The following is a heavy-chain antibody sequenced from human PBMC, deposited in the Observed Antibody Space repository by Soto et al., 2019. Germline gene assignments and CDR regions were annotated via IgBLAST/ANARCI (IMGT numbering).Heavy chain of an antibody. J-gene: IGHJ4*02. CDR3: ARHHDS. CDR2: IYYSGST. Sequence: QVQLQESGPGLVKPSETLSLTCTVSGGSISSYYWSWIRQPPGKGLEWIGYIYYSGSTNYNPSLKSRVTISVDTSKNQFSLKRSSVTAADTAGYYCARHHDSWGQGTLVTVSS. V-gene: IGHV4-59*08. CDR1: GGSISSYY.